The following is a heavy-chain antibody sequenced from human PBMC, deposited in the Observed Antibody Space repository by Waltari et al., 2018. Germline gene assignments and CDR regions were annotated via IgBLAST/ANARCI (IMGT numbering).Heavy chain of an antibody. Sequence: ELQLLESGGGLVQPGGSLRLSCAASGFTFSSYALRWVRQAPGKGLEWVSAISGSGGSTYYADSVKGRFTISRDNSKNTLYLQMNSLRAEDTAVYYCAKSSALLWFRELIGAFDIWGQGTMVTVSS. CDR1: GFTFSSYA. CDR3: AKSSALLWFRELIGAFDI. CDR2: ISGSGGST. D-gene: IGHD3-10*01. J-gene: IGHJ3*02. V-gene: IGHV3-23*01.